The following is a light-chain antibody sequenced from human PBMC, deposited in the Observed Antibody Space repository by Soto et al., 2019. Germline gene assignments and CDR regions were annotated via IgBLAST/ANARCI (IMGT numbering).Light chain of an antibody. Sequence: QSALTQPPSASGSPGQSVTISCTGTSSDVGGYNYVSWYQQHPGKAPKLMIYEVSKRPSGVPDRFAGSKSGNTSSLTVSGLHAEDAADYYCSSYGGSNNLIFGGGTKVTVL. V-gene: IGLV2-8*01. J-gene: IGLJ2*01. CDR1: SSDVGGYNY. CDR2: EVS. CDR3: SSYGGSNNLI.